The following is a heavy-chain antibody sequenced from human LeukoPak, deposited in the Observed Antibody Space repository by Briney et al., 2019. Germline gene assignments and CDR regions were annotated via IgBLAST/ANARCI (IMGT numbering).Heavy chain of an antibody. CDR2: LYRGGET. CDR1: GFPVSSNY. V-gene: IGHV3-66*01. J-gene: IGHJ4*02. Sequence: GGSLRLSCAASGFPVSSNYMSWVRQAPGKGLEWVSVLYRGGETYYADSVKGRFTISRDNYKNTLYLQMNSLRVEDTAMYYCARDQIGSWWGQGTLVIVSS. D-gene: IGHD6-13*01. CDR3: ARDQIGSW.